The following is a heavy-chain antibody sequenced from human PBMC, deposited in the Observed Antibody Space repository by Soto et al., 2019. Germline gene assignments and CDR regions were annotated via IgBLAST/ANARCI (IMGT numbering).Heavy chain of an antibody. Sequence: QVQLVQSGAEVKKPGSSVKVSCKASGGTFSSYAISWVRQAPGQGLEWMGGIIPIFGTANYAQKFQDRVTITADKSTSTAYMELSSLRSEDTAVYYCATAYYGSGSYPPSPFDYWGQGTLVTVSS. CDR3: ATAYYGSGSYPPSPFDY. CDR1: GGTFSSYA. J-gene: IGHJ4*02. D-gene: IGHD3-10*01. CDR2: IIPIFGTA. V-gene: IGHV1-69*06.